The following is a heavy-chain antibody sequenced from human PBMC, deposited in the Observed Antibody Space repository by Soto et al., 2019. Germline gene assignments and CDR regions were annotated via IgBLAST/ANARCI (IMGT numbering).Heavy chain of an antibody. D-gene: IGHD3-3*01. CDR1: GYTFTSYG. CDR2: ISAYNGNT. J-gene: IGHJ6*02. V-gene: IGHV1-18*01. Sequence: ASVKVSCKASGYTFTSYGISWVRQAPGQGLEWMGWISAYNGNTNYAQKLQGRVTMTTDTSTSTAYMELRSLRSDGTAVYYCARVLRFLEWLLLNDYYYYGMDVWGQGTTVTVSS. CDR3: ARVLRFLEWLLLNDYYYYGMDV.